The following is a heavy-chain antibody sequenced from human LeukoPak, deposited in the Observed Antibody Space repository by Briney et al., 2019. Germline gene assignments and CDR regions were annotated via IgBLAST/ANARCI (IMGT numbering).Heavy chain of an antibody. J-gene: IGHJ5*02. V-gene: IGHV4-39*07. CDR2: IYYSGST. Sequence: PSETLSLTCTVSGGSISSSSYYWGWIRQPPGKGLEWIRSIYYSGSTYCSPSLKSRVTISVDTSKNQFSLKLSSVTAADTAVYYCARGRLELRLFDPWGQGTLVTVSS. D-gene: IGHD1-7*01. CDR1: GGSISSSSYY. CDR3: ARGRLELRLFDP.